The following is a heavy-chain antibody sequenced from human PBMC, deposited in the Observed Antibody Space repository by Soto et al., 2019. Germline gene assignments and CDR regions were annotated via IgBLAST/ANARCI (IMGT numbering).Heavy chain of an antibody. V-gene: IGHV1-3*01. Sequence: QVQLVQSGAEAKKPGASVKLSCKASGYSFTTFGIHWVRQAPGQRPEWMGWTNAGNSNTRSSQRFQGRITITRDTSANTVYMELRDRRSEDTSVYYFARSSVPPYCRRTSCYSVDYWGQGTLVTVSS. CDR1: GYSFTTFG. J-gene: IGHJ4*02. D-gene: IGHD2-2*01. CDR3: ARSSVPPYCRRTSCYSVDY. CDR2: TNAGNSNT.